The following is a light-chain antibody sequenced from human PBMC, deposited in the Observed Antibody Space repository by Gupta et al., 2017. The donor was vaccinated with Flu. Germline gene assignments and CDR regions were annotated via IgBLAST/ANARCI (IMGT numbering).Light chain of an antibody. CDR1: NIGSKS. Sequence: SYVLTQPPSVSVAPGKTARITCGGDNIGSKSFHWYQQKPGQAPVLVVYDDSDRPSGIPERFSGSNSGNTATLTISRVEAGDEADYYCQVWDSSSDLVVFGGGTKLTVL. CDR3: QVWDSSSDLVV. J-gene: IGLJ2*01. V-gene: IGLV3-21*03. CDR2: DDS.